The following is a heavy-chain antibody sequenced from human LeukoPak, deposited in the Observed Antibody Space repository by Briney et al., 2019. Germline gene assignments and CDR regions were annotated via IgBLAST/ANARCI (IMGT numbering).Heavy chain of an antibody. CDR2: ITHSGST. J-gene: IGHJ4*02. Sequence: PSETLSLTCAVFGGSFSGYYWSWIRQPPGKGLEWIGEITHSGSTNCNPSLKSRVTISVDTSKNQFSLKLSSVTAADTAVYYCASTARVDSSGYKRTFDYWGQGTLVTVSS. CDR3: ASTARVDSSGYKRTFDY. D-gene: IGHD3-22*01. CDR1: GGSFSGYY. V-gene: IGHV4-34*01.